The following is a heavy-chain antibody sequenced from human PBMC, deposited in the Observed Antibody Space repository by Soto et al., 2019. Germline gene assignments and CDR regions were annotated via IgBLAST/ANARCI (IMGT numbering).Heavy chain of an antibody. CDR2: IWSDGSNK. V-gene: IGHV3-33*01. J-gene: IGHJ6*02. CDR1: GFTFSSYG. D-gene: IGHD5-18*01. CDR3: ARDTLYTARVNGYDYGMDV. Sequence: QVQLVESRGGVVQPGRSLRLSCAASGFTFSSYGMHWVRQAPGKGLEWVAVIWSDGSNKYYADSVKGRFTISRDNSKKTLYLQMNSLRAEDTAVDYCARDTLYTARVNGYDYGMDVWGQGTTVTVSS.